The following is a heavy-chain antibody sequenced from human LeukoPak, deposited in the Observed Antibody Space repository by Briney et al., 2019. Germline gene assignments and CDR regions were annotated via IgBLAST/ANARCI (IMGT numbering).Heavy chain of an antibody. CDR3: ASTGGGYNSDYLDY. CDR1: GGSISSYY. Sequence: SETLSLTCTVSGGSISSYYWSWIRQPPGKGLEWIGYIYYSGSTSYNPSLNSRVTLSVDTAKNQFSLRLSSVTAADTAVYYCASTGGGYNSDYLDYWGQGTLVTVSP. D-gene: IGHD5-24*01. J-gene: IGHJ4*02. CDR2: IYYSGST. V-gene: IGHV4-59*01.